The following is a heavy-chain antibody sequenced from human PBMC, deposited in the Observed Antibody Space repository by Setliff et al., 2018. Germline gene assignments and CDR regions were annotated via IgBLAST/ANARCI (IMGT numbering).Heavy chain of an antibody. CDR2: IYTSGST. Sequence: PGGSLRLSCAASGFTFSSYAMSWVRQAPGKGLEWIGHIYTSGSTNYNPSLKSRVTISVDTSKNQFSLKLSSVTAADTAVYYCARSRAAANDYWGQGTLVTVSS. CDR3: ARSRAAANDY. D-gene: IGHD6-13*01. CDR1: GFTFSSYA. V-gene: IGHV4-4*08. J-gene: IGHJ4*02.